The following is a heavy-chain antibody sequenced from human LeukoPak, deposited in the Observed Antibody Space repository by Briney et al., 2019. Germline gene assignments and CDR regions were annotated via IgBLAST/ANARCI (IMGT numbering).Heavy chain of an antibody. CDR2: INHSGST. V-gene: IGHV4-34*01. D-gene: IGHD3-10*01. J-gene: IGHJ4*02. CDR1: GGSFSGYY. Sequence: SETLSLTCAVYGGSFSGYYWSWIRQPPGKGLEWIGEINHSGSTNYNPSLKSRVTISVDTSKNQFSLKVSSVTAVDTAVYYCARKPNSEYYFDYWGQGTLVTVSS. CDR3: ARKPNSEYYFDY.